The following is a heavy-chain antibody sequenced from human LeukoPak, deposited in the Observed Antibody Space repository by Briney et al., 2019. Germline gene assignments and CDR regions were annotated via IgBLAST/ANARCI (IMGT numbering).Heavy chain of an antibody. CDR3: ARGMTTTAGNWFDP. V-gene: IGHV3-30*04. CDR1: GFTFSSYA. J-gene: IGHJ5*02. CDR2: ISYDGSYK. Sequence: GGSLRLSCAASGFTFSSYAMHWVRQAPGKGLEWVAVISYDGSYKYYADSVKGRFTISRDNSKNTLYLQMNSLRAEDTALYYCARGMTTTAGNWFDPWGQGTLVTVSS. D-gene: IGHD1-26*01.